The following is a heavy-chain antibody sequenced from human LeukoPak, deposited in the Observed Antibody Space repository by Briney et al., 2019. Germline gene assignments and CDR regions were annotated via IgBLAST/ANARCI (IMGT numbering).Heavy chain of an antibody. D-gene: IGHD4-17*01. J-gene: IGHJ3*02. CDR1: GYSFTSYW. CDR2: IYPGDSDT. CDR3: ARPADYGDYFSGGAVDI. V-gene: IGHV5-51*01. Sequence: GESLQISCKGSGYSFTSYWIGWVRQIPGKGLEWMGIIYPGDSDTRYSPSFQGQVTISADKSISTAYLQWSSLKASDTAMYYCARPADYGDYFSGGAVDIWGQGTMVTVSS.